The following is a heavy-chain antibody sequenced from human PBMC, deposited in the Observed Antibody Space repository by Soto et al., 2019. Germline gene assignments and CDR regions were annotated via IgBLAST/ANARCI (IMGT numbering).Heavy chain of an antibody. CDR2: ISSSARSI. Sequence: GGSLRLSCAASGFTFSSYTMNWVRQAPGMGLEWVSSISSSARSIYYADSLKGRLTISRDNAKNSLYLQMNGLRAEDTAVYYCARVVDYDFLTGYYTDAYFDYWGKGTLVT. CDR3: ARVVDYDFLTGYYTDAYFDY. D-gene: IGHD3-9*01. V-gene: IGHV3-21*01. CDR1: GFTFSSYT. J-gene: IGHJ4*02.